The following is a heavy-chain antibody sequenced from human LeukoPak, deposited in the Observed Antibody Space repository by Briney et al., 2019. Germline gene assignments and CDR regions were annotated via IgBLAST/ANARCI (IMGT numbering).Heavy chain of an antibody. J-gene: IGHJ4*02. V-gene: IGHV4-59*08. D-gene: IGHD3-10*02. CDR1: GGSISSYY. Sequence: PSETLSPTCTVSGGSISSYYWSWIRQPPGKGLEWIGYIYYSGSTNYNPSLKSRVTISVDTSKNQFSLKLSSVTAADTAVYYCARRATAMFGYYFDYWGQGTLVTVSS. CDR3: ARRATAMFGYYFDY. CDR2: IYYSGST.